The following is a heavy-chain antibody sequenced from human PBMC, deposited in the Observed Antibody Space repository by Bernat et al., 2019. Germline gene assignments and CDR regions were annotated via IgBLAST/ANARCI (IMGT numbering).Heavy chain of an antibody. D-gene: IGHD3-22*01. J-gene: IGHJ3*02. CDR2: IKSKSDGGTI. V-gene: IGHV3-15*01. Sequence: EVQLVESGGGLVKPGGSLRLSCAASGFTFSNAWMSWVRQAPGKGLEWVGRIKSKSDGGTIEFAAPVKGRFTISKDDSINTVYLQMNSLKTEDTAVYYCTTYYYDSSGRHYGAFDIWGQGTMVTVSS. CDR3: TTYYYDSSGRHYGAFDI. CDR1: GFTFSNAW.